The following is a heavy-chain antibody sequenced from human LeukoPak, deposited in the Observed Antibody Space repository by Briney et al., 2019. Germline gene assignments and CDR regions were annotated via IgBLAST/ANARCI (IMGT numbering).Heavy chain of an antibody. CDR1: GFTFSSYG. CDR3: ANTGYRGRAVAGTGDY. CDR2: ISYDGSNK. J-gene: IGHJ4*02. V-gene: IGHV3-30*18. D-gene: IGHD6-19*01. Sequence: PGGSLRLSCAASGFTFSSYGMHWVRQAPGKGLEWVAVISYDGSNKYYADSVKGRFTISRDNSKNTLYLQMNSLRAEDTAVYYCANTGYRGRAVAGTGDYWGQGTLVTVSS.